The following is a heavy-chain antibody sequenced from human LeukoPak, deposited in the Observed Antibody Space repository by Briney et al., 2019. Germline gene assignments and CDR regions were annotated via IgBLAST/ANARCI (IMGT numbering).Heavy chain of an antibody. Sequence: SETLSLTCTVSDGSISSSSFFWGWIRQPPGKGLEWIGSIYYSGSTYYNPSLKSRVTISVDTSKNQFSLKVNSVTAADTAVYYCARVVSAALSGGFDYWGQGTLVTVSS. J-gene: IGHJ4*02. CDR2: IYYSGST. CDR1: DGSISSSSFF. D-gene: IGHD2-2*01. V-gene: IGHV4-39*01. CDR3: ARVVSAALSGGFDY.